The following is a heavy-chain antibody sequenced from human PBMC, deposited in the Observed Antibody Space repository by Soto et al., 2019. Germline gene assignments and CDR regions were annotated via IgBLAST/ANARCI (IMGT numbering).Heavy chain of an antibody. Sequence: LRLSCADSGFTFSDYYMSWIRQAPGKGLEWVSYISSSSSYTNYADSVKGRFTISRDNAKNSLYLQMNSLRAEDTAVYYCARDRRYSSGWYESLTSAFDIWGQGTMGTVAS. D-gene: IGHD6-19*01. CDR3: ARDRRYSSGWYESLTSAFDI. CDR1: GFTFSDYY. V-gene: IGHV3-11*06. CDR2: ISSSSSYT. J-gene: IGHJ3*02.